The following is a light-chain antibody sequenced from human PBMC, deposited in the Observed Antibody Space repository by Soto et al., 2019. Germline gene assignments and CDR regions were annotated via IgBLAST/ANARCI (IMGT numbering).Light chain of an antibody. V-gene: IGKV1-8*01. CDR3: QQDYSYSPRT. CDR1: QGISSY. J-gene: IGKJ4*01. Sequence: AIRMTQSPSSLSASTGDRVTITCRASQGISSYLAWSQQKPGKAPKLLIYAASTLQSGVPSRFSGSGSGTDFTLTISCLESEDVATYYCQQDYSYSPRTFGGGTTVESK. CDR2: AAS.